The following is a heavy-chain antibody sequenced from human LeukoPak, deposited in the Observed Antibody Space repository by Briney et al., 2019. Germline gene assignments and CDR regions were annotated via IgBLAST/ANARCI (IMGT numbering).Heavy chain of an antibody. V-gene: IGHV3-30*18. CDR3: AKDRSRYSDDVGGSYYYCYGMHV. Sequence: PGRSLSLSRAPSRFTLSSFVVQGVPQAPGKGLEGGAVISYDGTNKYYACSEKDRITTPKYNSNNTLYLHMTRHTAEDTAVYYCAKDRSRYSDDVGGSYYYCYGMHVWGQGTTVTVSS. CDR1: RFTLSSFV. CDR2: ISYDGTNK. D-gene: IGHD4-17*01. J-gene: IGHJ6*02.